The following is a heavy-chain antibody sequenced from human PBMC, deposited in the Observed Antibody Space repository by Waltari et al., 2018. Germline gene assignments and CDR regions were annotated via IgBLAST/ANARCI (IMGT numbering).Heavy chain of an antibody. J-gene: IGHJ4*02. D-gene: IGHD3-10*01. CDR1: GFTFSSYA. V-gene: IGHV3-23*03. CDR3: AKEQTYYYGSGSSQNSDY. CDR2: IYSGGST. Sequence: EVQLLESGGGLVQPGGSLRLSCAASGFTFSSYAMSWVRQAPGKGLEWVSVIYSGGSTYYADSVKGRFTISRDNSKNTLYLQMNSLRAEDTAVYYCAKEQTYYYGSGSSQNSDYWGQGTLVTVSS.